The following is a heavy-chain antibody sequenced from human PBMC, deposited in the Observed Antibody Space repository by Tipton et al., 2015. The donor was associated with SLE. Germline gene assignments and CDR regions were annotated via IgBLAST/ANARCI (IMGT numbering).Heavy chain of an antibody. D-gene: IGHD4-17*01. CDR3: ATSTVTTNPDYYYGMDV. V-gene: IGHV3-30*02. J-gene: IGHJ6*02. CDR1: GFIFTSYG. CDR2: IRYDGSNK. Sequence: SLRLSCVASGFIFTSYGMHWVRQAPGKGLEWVGLIRYDGSNKFYSYSVKGRFTISRDNSRNTLYLQMNSLRPDDTAVYYCATSTVTTNPDYYYGMDVWGQGTTVTVSS.